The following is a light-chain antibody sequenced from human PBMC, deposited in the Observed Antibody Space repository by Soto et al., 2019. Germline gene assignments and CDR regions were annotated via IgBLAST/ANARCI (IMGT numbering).Light chain of an antibody. V-gene: IGKV3-20*01. CDR3: QQYRSSPLFT. CDR2: AAS. Sequence: EIVLTQSPGTLSLSPGEGATLFCRASQSVSSSYLAWYQQKPGLAPRLLIYAASSRATGVPARFSGSGSGTDFTLTISRLEPEDFAVYYCQQYRSSPLFTFGPGTKVDVK. CDR1: QSVSSSY. J-gene: IGKJ3*01.